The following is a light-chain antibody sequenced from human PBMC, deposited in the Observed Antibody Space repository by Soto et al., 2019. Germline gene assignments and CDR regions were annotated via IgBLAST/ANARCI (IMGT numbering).Light chain of an antibody. Sequence: DIQMTQSPSSVSASVGDRVTITCRASQGISSRLAWYQQKPGKAPNLLIYAASSLQSGVPSRFSGSGSETDFTFTIGSLQPEDFATYYCQQFNSFPLTFGGGTKVDIK. V-gene: IGKV1-12*01. CDR3: QQFNSFPLT. CDR2: AAS. CDR1: QGISSR. J-gene: IGKJ4*01.